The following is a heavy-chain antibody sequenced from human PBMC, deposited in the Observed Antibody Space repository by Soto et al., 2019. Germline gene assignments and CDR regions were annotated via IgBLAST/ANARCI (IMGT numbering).Heavy chain of an antibody. CDR1: GGSISNDPQY. D-gene: IGHD1-20*01. CDR3: ARLELTGTPNYYYYYYMDG. J-gene: IGHJ6*03. Sequence: SSETLSLTCTVSGGSISNDPQYWGWIPQPPVKGVDGIGYIYYSGSTNYNPSLKSRVTISVDTSKNQLSLKLSSVTAADTAVYYCARLELTGTPNYYYYYYMDGWGTGTTVT. CDR2: IYYSGST. V-gene: IGHV4-61*05.